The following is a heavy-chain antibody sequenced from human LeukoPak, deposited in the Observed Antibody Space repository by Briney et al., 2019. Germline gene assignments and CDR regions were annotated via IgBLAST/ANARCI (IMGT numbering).Heavy chain of an antibody. D-gene: IGHD4-17*01. Sequence: PGGSLRLSCTASGFTFSTYNIHWVSQAPGKGLEWVSGIHGNGETTYYADSVKGRFTISRDNSRELLYLQMNSLRVEDTAVYYCAKDPNGDYVGAFDSWGQGTMVTVSS. J-gene: IGHJ3*02. CDR2: IHGNGETT. CDR1: GFTFSTYN. V-gene: IGHV3-23*01. CDR3: AKDPNGDYVGAFDS.